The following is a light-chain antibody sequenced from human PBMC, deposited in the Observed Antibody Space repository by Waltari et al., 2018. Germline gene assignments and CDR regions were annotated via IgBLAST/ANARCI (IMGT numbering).Light chain of an antibody. V-gene: IGLV1-44*01. Sequence: QSVLTQPPSASGTPGQRVTISCSGTSSNLGNNVVNWYQQVPGTAPKLLISRNDPRPSGVPYRVAASKSGTSASLAISGLQSEDEAEYYCASWDDSLNGHWVFGGGTKVTVL. J-gene: IGLJ3*02. CDR3: ASWDDSLNGHWV. CDR2: RND. CDR1: SSNLGNNV.